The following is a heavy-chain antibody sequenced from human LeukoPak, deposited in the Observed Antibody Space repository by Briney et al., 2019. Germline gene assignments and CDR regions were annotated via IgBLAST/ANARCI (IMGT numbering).Heavy chain of an antibody. CDR3: ARGYCTNGVCSINFDY. Sequence: SETLSLTCTVSGGSISSYYWSWIRQPPGKRLEWIGYIYYSGSTNYNPSLKSRVSISVDTSKNQFSLKLSSVTAADTAVYYCARGYCTNGVCSINFDYWGQGTLVTVSS. CDR2: IYYSGST. CDR1: GGSISSYY. J-gene: IGHJ4*02. D-gene: IGHD2-8*01. V-gene: IGHV4-59*01.